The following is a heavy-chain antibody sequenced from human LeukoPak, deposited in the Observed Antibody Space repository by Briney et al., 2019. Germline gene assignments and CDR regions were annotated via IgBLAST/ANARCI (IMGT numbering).Heavy chain of an antibody. Sequence: SETLSLTCTVSGGSISSGDYYWSWIRQPPGKGLERIGYIYYSGSTYYNPSLKSRVTISVDTSKNQFSLKLSSVTAADTAVYYCARGGRYYDSSGYISSDAFDIWGQGTMVTVSS. D-gene: IGHD3-22*01. V-gene: IGHV4-30-4*01. CDR2: IYYSGST. CDR3: ARGGRYYDSSGYISSDAFDI. CDR1: GGSISSGDYY. J-gene: IGHJ3*02.